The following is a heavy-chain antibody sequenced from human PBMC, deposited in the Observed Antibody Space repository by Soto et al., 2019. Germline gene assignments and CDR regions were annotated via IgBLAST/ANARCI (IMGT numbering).Heavy chain of an antibody. CDR3: AKRSSSSTFDY. CDR2: ISGSDDST. J-gene: IGHJ4*02. D-gene: IGHD6-6*01. Sequence: EVQLLESGGGLVQPGESLRLSFAASGFTFSSYAMSWVRQAPGKGLEGVSVISGSDDSTYYADSVKGRFTISRDNSKNTLYLQMNSLRAEDTAVYYCAKRSSSSTFDYWGQGTLVTVSS. V-gene: IGHV3-23*01. CDR1: GFTFSSYA.